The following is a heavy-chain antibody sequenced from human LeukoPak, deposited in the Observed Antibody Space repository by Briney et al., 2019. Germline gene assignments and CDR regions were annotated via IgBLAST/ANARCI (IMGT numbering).Heavy chain of an antibody. Sequence: GGSLRLSCAASGFTLSDHFMDWVRQAPGKGLEGVGRSKNKAYRYATEYAASVKGRVTISRDDSETSVLLQMNSLRSEDTAVYYCARAYFSGNYHFPSDIWGQGTMVTVSS. D-gene: IGHD6-19*01. CDR1: GFTLSDHF. CDR2: SKNKAYRYAT. V-gene: IGHV3-72*01. CDR3: ARAYFSGNYHFPSDI. J-gene: IGHJ3*02.